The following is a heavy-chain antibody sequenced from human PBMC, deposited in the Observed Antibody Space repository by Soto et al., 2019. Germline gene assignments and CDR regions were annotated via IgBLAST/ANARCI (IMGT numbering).Heavy chain of an antibody. Sequence: QVQLVESGGGVVQPGRSLRLSCAASGFTFSSYGMHWVRQAPGKGLEWVAGISYDGSNKYYADSVKGRFTISRDNSKNTRYLQMNSLRAEDTAVYYCAKGDRGTGQYYFDYWGQGTLVTVSS. J-gene: IGHJ4*02. CDR3: AKGDRGTGQYYFDY. CDR2: ISYDGSNK. D-gene: IGHD3-10*01. CDR1: GFTFSSYG. V-gene: IGHV3-30*18.